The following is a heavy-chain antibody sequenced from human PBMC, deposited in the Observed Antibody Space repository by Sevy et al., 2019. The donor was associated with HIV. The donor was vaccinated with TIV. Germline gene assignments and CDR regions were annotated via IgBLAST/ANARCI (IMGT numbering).Heavy chain of an antibody. Sequence: GGSLRLSCAASGFTFSSYAMHWVRQAPGKGLEWVAVISYDGSNKYYADSVKGRFTISRDNSKNTLYLQMNSLRAEDTAVYYCARGGYYDSSFDYWGPGTLVTVSS. V-gene: IGHV3-30-3*01. D-gene: IGHD3-22*01. CDR2: ISYDGSNK. J-gene: IGHJ4*02. CDR3: ARGGYYDSSFDY. CDR1: GFTFSSYA.